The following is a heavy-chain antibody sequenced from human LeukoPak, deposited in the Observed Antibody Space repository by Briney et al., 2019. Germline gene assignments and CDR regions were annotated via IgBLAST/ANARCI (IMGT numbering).Heavy chain of an antibody. V-gene: IGHV3-7*01. CDR2: IKQDGSEK. J-gene: IGHJ3*02. CDR3: ARTSGSYYKADAFDI. D-gene: IGHD1-26*01. Sequence: PSETLSLTCAVYGGSFSGYYWSWVRQAPGKGLEWVANIKQDGSEKYYVDSVKGRFTISRDNAKNSPYLQMNSLRAEDTAVYYCARTSGSYYKADAFDIWGQGTMVTVSS. CDR1: GGSFSGYY.